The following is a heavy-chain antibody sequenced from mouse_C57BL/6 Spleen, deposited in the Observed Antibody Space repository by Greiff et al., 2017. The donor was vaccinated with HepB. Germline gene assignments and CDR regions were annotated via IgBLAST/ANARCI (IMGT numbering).Heavy chain of an antibody. Sequence: EVQLQQSVAELVRPGASVKLSCTASGFNIKNTYMHWVKQRPEQGLEWIGRIDPANGNTKYAPKFPGKATITADTSSNTAYLQLSSLTSEDTAIYCCANLDYSNQGFAYWGQGTLVTVSA. J-gene: IGHJ3*01. CDR3: ANLDYSNQGFAY. D-gene: IGHD2-5*01. V-gene: IGHV14-3*01. CDR2: IDPANGNT. CDR1: GFNIKNTY.